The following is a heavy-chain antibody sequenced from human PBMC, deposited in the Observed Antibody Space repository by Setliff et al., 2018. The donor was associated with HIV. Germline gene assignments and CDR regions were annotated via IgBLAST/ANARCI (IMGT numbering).Heavy chain of an antibody. V-gene: IGHV4-61*09. CDR3: ARDNSYYYGSGSHYWYGMDV. Sequence: SETLSLTCTVSGDSISSGSYFWIWIRQPAGKGLEWNGHISTTGSTNYNPSLKSRVIMSVDTSRNQFSLKLGSVTAADTAVYYCARDNSYYYGSGSHYWYGMDVWGQGTTVTVSS. CDR1: GDSISSGSYF. D-gene: IGHD3-10*01. J-gene: IGHJ6*01. CDR2: ISTTGST.